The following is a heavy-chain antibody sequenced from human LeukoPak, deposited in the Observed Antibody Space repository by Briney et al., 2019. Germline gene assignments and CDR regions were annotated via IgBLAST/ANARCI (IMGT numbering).Heavy chain of an antibody. D-gene: IGHD1-1*01. V-gene: IGHV4-59*08. CDR1: GGPISIYY. J-gene: IGHJ4*02. CDR2: IYYSGST. CDR3: ARRSTVHDFDY. Sequence: KPSETLSLTCTVSGGPISIYYWSWIREPPGKGLEWIGYIYYSGSTTYNPSLNRRVTISVDSSKNQFPLKVSSVAAADAAVYYCARRSTVHDFDYWGQGTLVTVSS.